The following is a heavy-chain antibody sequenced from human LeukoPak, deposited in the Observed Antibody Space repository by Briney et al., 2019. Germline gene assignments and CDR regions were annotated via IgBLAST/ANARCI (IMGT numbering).Heavy chain of an antibody. J-gene: IGHJ4*02. CDR2: TYDSAST. CDR1: GGSISSVDYY. V-gene: IGHV4-30-4*08. Sequence: SETLSLTXTVSGGSISSVDYYWSWIRQPPGNGLEWIGYTYDSASTYYNPSLKRRVTISVDTSKNQFSLKLGSVTAADTAVYYCARGFRGVVVVPADYFDYWGQGTLVTVSS. D-gene: IGHD2-2*01. CDR3: ARGFRGVVVVPADYFDY.